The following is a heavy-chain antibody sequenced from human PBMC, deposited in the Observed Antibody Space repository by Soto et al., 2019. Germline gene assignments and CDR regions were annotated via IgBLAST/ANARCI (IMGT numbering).Heavy chain of an antibody. CDR2: ISGYNGNT. J-gene: IGHJ1*01. V-gene: IGHV1-18*01. D-gene: IGHD6-13*01. CDR1: CYTFTTYG. CDR3: GRERDGTSWSSAEYLQH. Sequence: ASVKVSCKASCYTFTTYGMHWVRQAPVQGLEWMGWISGYNGNTNYAQKFQGRVTMTTDTSTTTAYMDLRSLRSDDTAVYYCGRERDGTSWSSAEYLQHWGQGTLVTVSS.